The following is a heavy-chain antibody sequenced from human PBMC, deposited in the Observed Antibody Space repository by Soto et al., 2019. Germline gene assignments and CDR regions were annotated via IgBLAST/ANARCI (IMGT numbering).Heavy chain of an antibody. CDR1: GFSFTTYW. CDR2: IKPDGSGQ. V-gene: IGHV3-7*03. Sequence: EVQLVESGGALVQPGGSLRLSCAASGFSFTTYWMNWVRQAPGEGLEWVANIKPDGSGQYYLDSVKGRFAISRDNAKNSLYLQLNSLRADDTAIYFFAREGRYMGAWDYWGQGTPVTVSS. CDR3: AREGRYMGAWDY. J-gene: IGHJ4*02. D-gene: IGHD5-12*01.